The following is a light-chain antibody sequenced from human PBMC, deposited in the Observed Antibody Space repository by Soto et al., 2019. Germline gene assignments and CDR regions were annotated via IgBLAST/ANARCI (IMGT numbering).Light chain of an antibody. J-gene: IGKJ5*01. V-gene: IGKV3D-15*01. CDR3: QQYNNWPPT. CDR2: GAS. Sequence: IVLTQSPVTLSLSPGERGALSCRASQSVSSNYVAWYQQKPGQAPRLLISGASNRATGTPDRFRGSGSGTEFTLTISSLQSEDFVVYYCQQYNNWPPTFGQGTRLEIK. CDR1: QSVSSN.